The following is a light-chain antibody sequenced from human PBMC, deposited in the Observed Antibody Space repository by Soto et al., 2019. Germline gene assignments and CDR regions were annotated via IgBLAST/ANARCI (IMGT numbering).Light chain of an antibody. V-gene: IGLV2-14*01. CDR2: EVS. CDR3: SSSTDTDTLVI. Sequence: QSVLTQPASVSGSPGQSITISCTGTTSDVGRYKFVSWYQQHPGKAPKLLIYEVSNWPSGVSSRFSGSKSGNTASLTISGLQTEDEASYYCSSSTDTDTLVIFGGGTKLTVL. J-gene: IGLJ2*01. CDR1: TSDVGRYKF.